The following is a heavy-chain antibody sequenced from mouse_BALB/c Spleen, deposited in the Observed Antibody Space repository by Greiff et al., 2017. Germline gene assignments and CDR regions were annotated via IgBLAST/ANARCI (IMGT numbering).Heavy chain of an antibody. Sequence: EVMLVESGGGLVKPGGSLKLSCAASGFTFSSYAMSWVRQTPEKRLEWVASISSGGSTYYPDSVKGRFTISRDNARNILYLQMSSLRSEDTAMYYCARVYYGSSSKDYYAMDYWGQGTSVTVSS. J-gene: IGHJ4*01. CDR1: GFTFSSYA. CDR2: ISSGGST. D-gene: IGHD1-1*01. V-gene: IGHV5-6-5*01. CDR3: ARVYYGSSSKDYYAMDY.